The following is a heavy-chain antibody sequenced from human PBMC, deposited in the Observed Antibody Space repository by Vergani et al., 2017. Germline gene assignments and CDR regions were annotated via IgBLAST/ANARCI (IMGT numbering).Heavy chain of an antibody. J-gene: IGHJ6*02. CDR3: ARDPDVVVVPASPYYYYYYGMDV. D-gene: IGHD2-2*01. CDR1: GYTFTSYV. Sequence: QVKLVQSGAEVKKPGASVKVSCKASGYTFTSYVISWVRQAPGQRLEWMGWISAYHGNTNYAQKLQGRVTMPTDTSTSTAYMELRRLRSDDTAVYYCARDPDVVVVPASPYYYYYYGMDVWGQGTTVTVSS. V-gene: IGHV1-18*04. CDR2: ISAYHGNT.